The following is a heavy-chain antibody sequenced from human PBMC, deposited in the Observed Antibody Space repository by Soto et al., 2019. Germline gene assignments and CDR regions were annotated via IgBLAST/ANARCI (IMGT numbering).Heavy chain of an antibody. D-gene: IGHD3-9*01. CDR2: IWYDGSNK. Sequence: WWSLRLSCSASVFTFSSYGMHWFRQAPGKGLEWVAVIWYDGSNKYYADSVKGRFTISRDNSKNTLYLQMNSLRAEDTAVYYCASSTYYDILTGWGDMDVWGQGTTVTVSS. V-gene: IGHV3-33*01. CDR1: VFTFSSYG. CDR3: ASSTYYDILTGWGDMDV. J-gene: IGHJ6*02.